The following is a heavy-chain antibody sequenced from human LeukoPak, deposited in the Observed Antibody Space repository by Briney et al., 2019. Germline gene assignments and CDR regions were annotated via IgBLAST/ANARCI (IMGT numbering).Heavy chain of an antibody. Sequence: GGSLRLSCAASGFTFSSYGMHWVRQAPSKGLEWVAVISYDGSNKYYADSVKGRFTISRDNSKNTLYLQMNSLRAEDTAVYYCAKEGYYYDSSGYNYYYGMDVWGQGTTVTVSS. CDR3: AKEGYYYDSSGYNYYYGMDV. CDR1: GFTFSSYG. D-gene: IGHD3-22*01. CDR2: ISYDGSNK. V-gene: IGHV3-30*18. J-gene: IGHJ6*02.